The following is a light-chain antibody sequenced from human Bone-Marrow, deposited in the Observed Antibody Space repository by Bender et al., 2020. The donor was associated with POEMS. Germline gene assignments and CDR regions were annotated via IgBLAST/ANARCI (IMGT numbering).Light chain of an antibody. CDR2: DDS. CDR1: KIGRKS. J-gene: IGLJ1*01. CDR3: QVWDTGRDHQV. V-gene: IGLV3-21*02. Sequence: SYVLTQPPSVSVAPGQTATITCGGDKIGRKSVHWYQQRPGQAPVLVVHDDSDRPSGISERFSGSNSGDSATLSISRAEAGDEADYYCQVWDTGRDHQVFGTGTKVTVL.